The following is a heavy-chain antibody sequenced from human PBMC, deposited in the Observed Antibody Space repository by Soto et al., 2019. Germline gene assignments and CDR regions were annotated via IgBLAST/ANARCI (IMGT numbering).Heavy chain of an antibody. V-gene: IGHV3-53*01. J-gene: IGHJ4*02. CDR2: IYSGGST. CDR3: ARAGRYCSGVICYLLN. D-gene: IGHD2-15*01. Sequence: GGSLRLSCAASGLTVSSNYMSWVRQAPGKGLEWVSVIYSGGSTYYADSVKGRFTISRDNSKNTLYLQMNSLRAEDTAVYYCARAGRYCSGVICYLLNRGKGTLVTVSP. CDR1: GLTVSSNY.